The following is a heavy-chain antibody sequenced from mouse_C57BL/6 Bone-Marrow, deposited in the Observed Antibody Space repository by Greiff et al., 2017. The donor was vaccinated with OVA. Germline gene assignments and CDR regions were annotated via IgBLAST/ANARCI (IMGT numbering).Heavy chain of an antibody. CDR3: ARHTPYYGSSYDAMDY. CDR1: GFTFSDYY. CDR2: ISNGGGST. Sequence: EVQRVESGGGLVQPGGSLKLSCAASGFTFSDYYMYWVRQTPEKRLEWVAYISNGGGSTYYPDTVKGRFPISRDNAKNTLYLQMSRLKSEDTAMYYCARHTPYYGSSYDAMDYWGQGTSVTVSS. D-gene: IGHD1-1*01. J-gene: IGHJ4*01. V-gene: IGHV5-12*01.